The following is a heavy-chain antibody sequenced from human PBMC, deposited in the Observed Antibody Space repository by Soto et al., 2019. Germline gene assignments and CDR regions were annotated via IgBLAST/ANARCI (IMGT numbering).Heavy chain of an antibody. CDR2: ISYGGST. CDR3: ARALGGTYPFHF. CDR1: GASVTSGRDY. V-gene: IGHV4-61*01. Sequence: QVRLQESGPGLVKPSETLSLTCSVSGASVTSGRDYWTWIRQSPGKGLEWIGYISYGGSTNYNSSLTGRVSISVDTSKNQFSLTLTSVTAADTAMFYCARALGGTYPFHFWGQGILVTVSS. J-gene: IGHJ4*02. D-gene: IGHD1-26*01.